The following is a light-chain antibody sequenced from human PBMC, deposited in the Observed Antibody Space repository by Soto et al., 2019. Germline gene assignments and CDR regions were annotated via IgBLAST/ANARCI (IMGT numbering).Light chain of an antibody. CDR2: GAS. V-gene: IGKV3-15*01. Sequence: EIVMTQSPATLSVSPGERATISCRASQSVDINLAWYQKKAGQAPRLLIYGASTRATAIPARFSGSGSGTEFTLTSNSLQSEDSAVYYCQQHNQWPITFGQGTRLEIK. J-gene: IGKJ5*01. CDR3: QQHNQWPIT. CDR1: QSVDIN.